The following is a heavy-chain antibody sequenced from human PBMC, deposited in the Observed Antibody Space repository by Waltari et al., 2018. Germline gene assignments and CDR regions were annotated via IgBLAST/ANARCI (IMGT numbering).Heavy chain of an antibody. D-gene: IGHD3-10*01. Sequence: QVQLQESGPGLVKPSETLSLTCTVSGGSIRSYYWSWIRQPAGKGLEWIGRIYTSGSTNYNPSLKSRVTMSVDTSKNQFALKLSSVTAADTAVYYCAREVYYYGSGSYLDYWGQGTLVTVSS. CDR1: GGSIRSYY. J-gene: IGHJ4*02. CDR2: IYTSGST. CDR3: AREVYYYGSGSYLDY. V-gene: IGHV4-4*07.